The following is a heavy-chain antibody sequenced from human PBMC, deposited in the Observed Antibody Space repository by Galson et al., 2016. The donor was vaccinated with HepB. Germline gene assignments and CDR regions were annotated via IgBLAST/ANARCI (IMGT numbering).Heavy chain of an antibody. CDR1: GFTFSSSA. J-gene: IGHJ4*02. CDR3: ATGGDYDN. Sequence: SLRLSCAASGFTFSSSAMSWVRQAPGKGLEWVSAIGGNDDSTYYADSVRGRFTISRDNSKNTLYLQMNGLRIEDTALYYCATGGDYDNWGQGTLVTVSS. CDR2: IGGNDDST. V-gene: IGHV3-23*01. D-gene: IGHD4-11*01.